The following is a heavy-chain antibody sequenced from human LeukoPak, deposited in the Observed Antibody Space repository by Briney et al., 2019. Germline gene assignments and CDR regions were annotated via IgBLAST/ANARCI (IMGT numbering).Heavy chain of an antibody. CDR2: ISYDGSK. J-gene: IGHJ4*02. V-gene: IGHV3-30*18. Sequence: GGSLRLSCAASGFTFSSYGMHWVRQAPGKGLEWVAVISYDGSKYYADSVKGRFTISRDNSKNTLYLQMSSLRAEDTAVYYCAKDLNRGLPDYWGQGTLVTVSS. CDR1: GFTFSSYG. CDR3: AKDLNRGLPDY. D-gene: IGHD2-21*01.